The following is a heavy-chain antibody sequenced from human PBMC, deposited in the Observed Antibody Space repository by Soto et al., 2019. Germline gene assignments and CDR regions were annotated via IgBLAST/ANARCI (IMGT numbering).Heavy chain of an antibody. J-gene: IGHJ4*02. CDR2: LYHSGST. CDR3: AXAXXXXXXXXXXXXXDY. Sequence: QLQLQESGSGLVKPSQTLSLTCAVSGGSISSGGYSWSWIRQPPGKGLEWIGYLYHSGSTYYNPSLKSAVTMSVDRSKNQFSLKLRSVTAADTAVYYCAXAXXXXXXXXXXXXXDYXGQGTLVTVSS. V-gene: IGHV4-30-2*01. CDR1: GGSISSGGYS.